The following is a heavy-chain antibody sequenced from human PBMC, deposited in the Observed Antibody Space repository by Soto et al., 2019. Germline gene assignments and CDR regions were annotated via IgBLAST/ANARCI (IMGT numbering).Heavy chain of an antibody. V-gene: IGHV3-66*01. D-gene: IGHD2-8*02. J-gene: IGHJ6*02. CDR2: IYSGDDT. CDR3: AKDSGRGYCTGTRCYLDGLDV. CDR1: GLSVGTNY. Sequence: GGSLRLSCAASGLSVGTNYMTWVRQAPGKGLEWVSVIYSGDDTYYATSVKGRFTIFRDMSRNTLILQMNSLRADDTAVYYCAKDSGRGYCTGTRCYLDGLDVWRQGTTVTVSS.